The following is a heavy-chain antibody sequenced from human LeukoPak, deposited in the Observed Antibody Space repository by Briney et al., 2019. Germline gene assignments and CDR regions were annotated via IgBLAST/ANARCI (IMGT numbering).Heavy chain of an antibody. CDR1: GFTFSSYS. J-gene: IGHJ5*02. Sequence: GGSLRLSCAASGFTFSSYSMNWVRQAPGKGLEWVSSISSSSCIYYADSVKGRFTISRDNAKNSLYLQMNSLRAEDTAVYYCARDKWSHYYGSGRGWGTNWFDPWGQGTLVTVSS. V-gene: IGHV3-21*01. CDR2: ISSSSCI. CDR3: ARDKWSHYYGSGRGWGTNWFDP. D-gene: IGHD3-10*01.